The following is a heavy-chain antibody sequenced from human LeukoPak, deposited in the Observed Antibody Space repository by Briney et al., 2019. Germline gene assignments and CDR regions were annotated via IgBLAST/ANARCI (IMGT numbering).Heavy chain of an antibody. CDR2: INTSSGST. V-gene: IGHV1-46*01. Sequence: GASVKVSCKASGYTLTSYYMHWVRQAPGQGLEWVGIINTSSGSTSYAQKFQGRVTMTSDTSTSTVYMELSSLRSDDTAVYYCAKIQNYYDSSGYYNYYFDYWGQGTLVTVSS. CDR1: GYTLTSYY. CDR3: AKIQNYYDSSGYYNYYFDY. J-gene: IGHJ4*02. D-gene: IGHD3-22*01.